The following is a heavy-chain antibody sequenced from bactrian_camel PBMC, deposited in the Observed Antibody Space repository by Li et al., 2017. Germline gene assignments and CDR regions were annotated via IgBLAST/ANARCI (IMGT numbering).Heavy chain of an antibody. D-gene: IGHD4*01. CDR3: AAGGTRYCGYYSDYRTPDY. V-gene: IGHV3S9*01. J-gene: IGHJ4*01. CDR2: ISSDNVT. Sequence: QVQLVESGGGFVQPGGSLKLSCVGPVLTSRDCMAWFRQVPGKERDRVACISSDNVTAYDDYVKGRFTISKDNAKNTLYLQMNSLKSEDTAMYYCAAGGTRYCGYYSDYRTPDYWGQGTQVTVS. CDR1: VLTSRDC.